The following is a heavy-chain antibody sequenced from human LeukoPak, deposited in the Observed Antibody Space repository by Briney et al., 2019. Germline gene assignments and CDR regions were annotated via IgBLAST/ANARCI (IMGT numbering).Heavy chain of an antibody. D-gene: IGHD1-26*01. CDR1: GFTFSSYG. Sequence: PGGSLRLSCAASGFTFSSYGMHWVRQAPGKGLEWVAVISYDGSNKYYADSVKGRFTISRDNSKNTLYLQMNSLRAEDTAVYYCARTRGIVGAAGAFDIWGQGTMVPVSS. CDR2: ISYDGSNK. J-gene: IGHJ3*02. CDR3: ARTRGIVGAAGAFDI. V-gene: IGHV3-30*19.